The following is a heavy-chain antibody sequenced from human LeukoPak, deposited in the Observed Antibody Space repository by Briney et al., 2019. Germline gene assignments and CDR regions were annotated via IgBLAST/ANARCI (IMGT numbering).Heavy chain of an antibody. CDR2: IQYNGNNK. CDR3: AKEALMVRGVRDY. D-gene: IGHD3-10*01. Sequence: GGSLRLSCAASGFTFSIYGMQWVRQAPGKGLEWVAFIQYNGNNKYYADSVKGRFTVSRDNSKNTLYLQMNSLRAEDTAVYYCAKEALMVRGVRDYWGQGTLVTVSS. J-gene: IGHJ4*02. V-gene: IGHV3-30*02. CDR1: GFTFSIYG.